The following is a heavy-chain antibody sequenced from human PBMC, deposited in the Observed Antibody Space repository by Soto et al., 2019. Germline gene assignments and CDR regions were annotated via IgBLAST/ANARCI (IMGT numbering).Heavy chain of an antibody. D-gene: IGHD6-19*01. J-gene: IGHJ6*02. CDR1: GSSIRSSAY. V-gene: IGHV4-38-2*02. CDR3: RRSSRYSTDV. Sequence: SETLSLTCTVSGSSIRSSAYWGWIRQPPGKGLEWIGSIYSIGNTYYNPSLKSGVTISADTSKNQFSLNLISVTAADTAVYYCRRSSRYSTDVWGQGITVT. CDR2: IYSIGNT.